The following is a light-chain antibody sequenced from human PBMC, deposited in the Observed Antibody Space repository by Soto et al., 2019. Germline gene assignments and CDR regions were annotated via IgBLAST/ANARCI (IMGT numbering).Light chain of an antibody. Sequence: EIVMTQSPATLSVSPGERAALSCRASQSVSSNLAWYQQKPGQTPRLLIYGAYTRATGIPARFSGSGSGTEFTLTISSLQSEDFAVDYCKQYNNWPPYTFGQGTKLEIK. CDR2: GAY. CDR1: QSVSSN. CDR3: KQYNNWPPYT. J-gene: IGKJ2*01. V-gene: IGKV3-15*01.